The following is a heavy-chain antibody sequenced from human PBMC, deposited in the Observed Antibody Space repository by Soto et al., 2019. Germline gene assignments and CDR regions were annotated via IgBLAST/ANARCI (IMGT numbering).Heavy chain of an antibody. V-gene: IGHV4-34*01. D-gene: IGHD3-22*01. Sequence: QVQLQQWGAGLLKPSETLSLTCAVYGGSFSGYYWSWIRQPPGKGLEWIGEINHSGSTNYNPSLKSRVTISVDTSNNQFSLKLSSVTAADTAVYYCARDTKHYDSSGYYYRPGWFDPWGQGTLVTVSS. CDR2: INHSGST. J-gene: IGHJ5*02. CDR3: ARDTKHYDSSGYYYRPGWFDP. CDR1: GGSFSGYY.